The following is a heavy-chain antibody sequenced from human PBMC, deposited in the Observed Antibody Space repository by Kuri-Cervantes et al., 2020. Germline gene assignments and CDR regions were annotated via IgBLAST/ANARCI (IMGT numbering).Heavy chain of an antibody. CDR1: GFTFSGYS. J-gene: IGHJ3*02. D-gene: IGHD3-22*01. V-gene: IGHV3-21*01. Sequence: WGSLRLSCAASGFTFSGYSMNWVRQAPGKGLEWISSISSSSSNIYYPDSMNGRFTISSDNAKNSLYQQMTSMGAEDTAVYYRSRTAYDSSGYYYPHRTFSFDIWGKGTMVTVSS. CDR2: ISSSSSNI. CDR3: SRTAYDSSGYYYPHRTFSFDI.